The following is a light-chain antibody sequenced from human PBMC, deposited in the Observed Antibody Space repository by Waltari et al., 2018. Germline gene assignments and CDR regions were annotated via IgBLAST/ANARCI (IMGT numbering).Light chain of an antibody. J-gene: IGLJ2*01. CDR1: SNDVGTYNY. Sequence: QSALTQPASVSGSPGQSITISCPGSSNDVGTYNYVSWYQQHPGKAPKLSIFEVRHLPSGVSNRFSASKSGNKASLTISGLQTEDEADYYCSSYTSSSTLVFGGGTKVTVL. CDR2: EVR. V-gene: IGLV2-14*01. CDR3: SSYTSSSTLV.